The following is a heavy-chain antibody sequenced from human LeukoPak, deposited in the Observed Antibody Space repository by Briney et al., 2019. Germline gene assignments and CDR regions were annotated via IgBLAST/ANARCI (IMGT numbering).Heavy chain of an antibody. J-gene: IGHJ6*02. CDR2: INPNSGGT. D-gene: IGHD4-11*01. Sequence: ASVKVSCKASGYTFTGYYMHWVRQAPEQGLEWMGWINPNSGGTNYAQKFQGRVTMTRDTSISTAYMELSRLRSDDTAVYYCARGVHDYSNYYYYGMDVWGQGTTVTVSS. V-gene: IGHV1-2*02. CDR1: GYTFTGYY. CDR3: ARGVHDYSNYYYYGMDV.